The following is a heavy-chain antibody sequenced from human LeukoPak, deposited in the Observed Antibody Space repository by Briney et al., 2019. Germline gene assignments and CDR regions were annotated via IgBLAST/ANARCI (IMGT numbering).Heavy chain of an antibody. CDR2: IYTSGST. V-gene: IGHV4-4*07. J-gene: IGHJ4*02. Sequence: SETLSLTCAVSSGSISGYYWSWIRQPAGKGLEWIGRIYTSGSTNYNPSLKSRVTMSVDTSKNQFSLKLTSVTAADTAAYYCARENEVGARGLDYWGQGTLVTVSS. CDR3: ARENEVGARGLDY. D-gene: IGHD1-26*01. CDR1: SGSISGYY.